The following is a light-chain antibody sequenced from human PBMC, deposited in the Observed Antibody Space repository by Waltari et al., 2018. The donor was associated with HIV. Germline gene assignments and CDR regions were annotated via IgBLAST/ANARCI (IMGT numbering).Light chain of an antibody. CDR2: AAF. V-gene: IGKV1-12*01. J-gene: IGKJ3*01. Sequence: DIQMTQSPSSVSASVGDRVTITCRSSHDIRSWLAWYQQKPGEAPKLLIYAAFNLQSGVPSRFAGSGSGTEFALTISSLQPEDSASYHCQQAHSTPFTFGPGTKAEVK. CDR1: HDIRSW. CDR3: QQAHSTPFT.